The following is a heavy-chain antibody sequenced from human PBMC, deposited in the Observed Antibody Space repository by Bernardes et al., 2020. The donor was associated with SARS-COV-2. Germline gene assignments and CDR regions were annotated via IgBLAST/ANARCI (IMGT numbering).Heavy chain of an antibody. CDR1: GGSISSTSFY. Sequence: SETLSLTCTVSGGSISSTSFYWGWIRQPPGKGLEWIANIYNSGNTYYDPSLKSRVTISVDTSKNQFSLKLTSVTATDTALYYCARGRVVVSGTGPFATWGQGTMVTVSS. CDR2: IYNSGNT. V-gene: IGHV4-39*01. D-gene: IGHD6-19*01. CDR3: ARGRVVVSGTGPFAT. J-gene: IGHJ3*02.